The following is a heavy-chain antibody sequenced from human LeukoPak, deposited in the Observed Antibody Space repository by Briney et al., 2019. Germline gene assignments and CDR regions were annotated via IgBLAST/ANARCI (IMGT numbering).Heavy chain of an antibody. V-gene: IGHV3-23*01. J-gene: IGHJ4*02. CDR3: AEPPLYDSSGYYYDY. D-gene: IGHD3-22*01. CDR1: GFTFSSYA. Sequence: GGSLRLSCAASGFTFSSYAMSWVRQAPGKGLEWVSAISGSGGSTYYADSVKGRFTISRDNSKNTLYLQMNSLRAEDTAVYYCAEPPLYDSSGYYYDYWGQGTLVTVSS. CDR2: ISGSGGST.